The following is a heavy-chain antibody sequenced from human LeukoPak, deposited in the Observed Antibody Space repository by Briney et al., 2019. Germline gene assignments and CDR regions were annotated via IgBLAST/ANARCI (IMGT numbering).Heavy chain of an antibody. V-gene: IGHV1-24*01. CDR1: GYTLTELS. Sequence: GASVKVSCKVSGYTLTELSMHWVRQAPGKGLEWMGGFDPEDGETIYAQKFQGRVTMTEDTSTDTAYMELSSLRSEDTAVYYCTRAKWDGEGWYFDLWGRGTLVTVSS. CDR3: TRAKWDGEGWYFDL. J-gene: IGHJ2*01. CDR2: FDPEDGET. D-gene: IGHD1-26*01.